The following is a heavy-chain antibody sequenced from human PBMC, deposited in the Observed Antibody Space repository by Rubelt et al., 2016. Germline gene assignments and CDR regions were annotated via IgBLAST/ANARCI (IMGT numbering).Heavy chain of an antibody. Sequence: QVQLVQSGAEVKKPGASVKVSCKASGYTFTSYYMHWVRQAPGQGLEWMGWISAYNGNTNYAQKLQGRVTMTTDTSTGTAYMELRSLRSDDTAVYYCARFPTIYGMDVWGQGTTVTVSS. CDR1: GYTFTSYY. CDR2: ISAYNGNT. V-gene: IGHV1-18*04. J-gene: IGHJ6*02. CDR3: ARFPTIYGMDV. D-gene: IGHD1-1*01.